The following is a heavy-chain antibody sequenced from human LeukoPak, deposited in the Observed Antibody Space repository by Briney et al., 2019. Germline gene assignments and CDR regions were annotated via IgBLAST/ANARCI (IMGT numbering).Heavy chain of an antibody. CDR2: IKSKTDGGTT. J-gene: IGHJ4*02. CDR3: TSDYDILTGYVDY. Sequence: GGSLRLSCAASGITFSNAWMSWVRQAPGKGLEWVGRIKSKTDGGTTDYAAPVKGRFSTSRDDSKNTLYLQMNSLKTEDAAVYYCTSDYDILTGYVDYWGQGTLVTVSS. V-gene: IGHV3-15*01. D-gene: IGHD3-9*01. CDR1: GITFSNAW.